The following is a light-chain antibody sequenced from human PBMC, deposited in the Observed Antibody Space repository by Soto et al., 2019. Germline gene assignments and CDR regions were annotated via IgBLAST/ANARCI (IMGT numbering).Light chain of an antibody. CDR3: QQYGRSPLT. V-gene: IGKV3-20*01. J-gene: IGKJ4*01. CDR2: GAS. CDR1: ESVTSDY. Sequence: EIVLTQSPGTLSLSPGERATLSCRASESVTSDYFAWYQQKPGQAPRLLISGASGRTTGIPDRFSGSGSGTDFILTISRLEPEDCAVYYCQQYGRSPLTFGGGTKVEIK.